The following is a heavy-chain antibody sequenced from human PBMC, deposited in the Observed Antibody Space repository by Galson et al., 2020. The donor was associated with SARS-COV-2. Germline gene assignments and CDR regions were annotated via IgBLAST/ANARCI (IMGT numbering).Heavy chain of an antibody. J-gene: IGHJ6*03. CDR3: AHNRRYDFLGGTKIYEYYYMDV. CDR2: IYWDNDE. V-gene: IGHV2-5*02. Sequence: SGPTLVKPTQALTLTCTFSGFSLRSRGVAVGWVRQTPGGALEWLATIYWDNDERFRPSLKGRLTITKDTSKNQVFLTLTDVDRADTATYYCAHNRRYDFLGGTKIYEYYYMDVWGTGTTVIVSS. CDR1: GFSLRSRGVA. D-gene: IGHD3-22*01.